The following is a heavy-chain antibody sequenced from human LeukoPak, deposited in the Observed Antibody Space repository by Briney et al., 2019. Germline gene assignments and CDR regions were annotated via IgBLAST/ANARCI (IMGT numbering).Heavy chain of an antibody. J-gene: IGHJ3*02. CDR1: GYTFTGYY. D-gene: IGHD3-22*01. V-gene: IGHV1-2*02. CDR3: AREGRYYDSSGYFGAFDI. Sequence: GASVKVSCKASGYTFTGYYMHWVRQAPGQGLEWMGWINPNSGGTNYAQKFQGRVTMTRDTSISTAYMELSRLRSDDTAVYYCAREGRYYDSSGYFGAFDIWGQGTMVTVSS. CDR2: INPNSGGT.